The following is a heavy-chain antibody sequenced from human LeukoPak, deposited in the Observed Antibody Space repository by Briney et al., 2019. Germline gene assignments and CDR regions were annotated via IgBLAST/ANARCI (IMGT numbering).Heavy chain of an antibody. D-gene: IGHD2-21*02. CDR3: ARGPIVVVTLGGYFDY. CDR2: ISSSSSTI. V-gene: IGHV3-48*02. J-gene: IGHJ4*02. Sequence: PGGSLRLSCAASGFTFSSYAMSWVRQAPGKGLEWVSYISSSSSTIYYADSVKGRFTISRDNAKNSLYLQMNSLRDEDTAVYYCARGPIVVVTLGGYFDYWGQGTLVTVSS. CDR1: GFTFSSYA.